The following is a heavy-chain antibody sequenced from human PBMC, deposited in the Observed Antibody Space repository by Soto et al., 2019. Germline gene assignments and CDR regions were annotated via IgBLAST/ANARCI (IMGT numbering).Heavy chain of an antibody. D-gene: IGHD3-22*01. Sequence: RASVKVSCKVSGYTLTELSMHWVRQAPGKGLEWMGGFDPEDGETIYAQKFQGRVTMTEDTSTDTAYMELSSLRSEDTAVYYCATGYYDSSALGAFDIWGQGTMVTVSS. CDR1: GYTLTELS. V-gene: IGHV1-24*01. J-gene: IGHJ3*02. CDR2: FDPEDGET. CDR3: ATGYYDSSALGAFDI.